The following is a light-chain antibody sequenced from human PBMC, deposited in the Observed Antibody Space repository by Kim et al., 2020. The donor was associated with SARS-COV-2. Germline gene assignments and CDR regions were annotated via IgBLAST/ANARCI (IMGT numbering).Light chain of an antibody. V-gene: IGKV3-11*01. CDR2: DAI. Sequence: PGERVTLSCMASQSISRCFAWYQQKPGQAPRLLIYDAINRAAVILARFSGSVSGTDFTLTLSSLEPEDFALYYCQQRKSWPLTFGGGTKLEIK. J-gene: IGKJ4*01. CDR1: QSISRC. CDR3: QQRKSWPLT.